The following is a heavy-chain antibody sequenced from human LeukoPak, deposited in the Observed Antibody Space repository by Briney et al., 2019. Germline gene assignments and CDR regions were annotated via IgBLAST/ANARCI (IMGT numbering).Heavy chain of an antibody. CDR3: ARRAYDFWSGYSFDY. V-gene: IGHV5-51*01. D-gene: IGHD3-3*01. CDR1: GYSFTSYW. J-gene: IGHJ4*02. Sequence: GESLKISCKGAGYSFTSYWIGWVRQMPGKGLERMGIIYPGDSDTRYSPSFQGQVTISADKSISTAYLQWSILKASDTAMYYCARRAYDFWSGYSFDYWGQGTLVTVSS. CDR2: IYPGDSDT.